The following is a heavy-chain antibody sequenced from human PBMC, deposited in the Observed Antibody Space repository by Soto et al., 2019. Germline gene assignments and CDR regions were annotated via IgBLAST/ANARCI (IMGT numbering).Heavy chain of an antibody. CDR1: GFTFSNAW. Sequence: PGGSLRLSCAASGFTFSNAWMSWVRQAPGKGLEWVGRIKSKTDGGTTDYAAPVKGRFTISRDDSKNTLYLQMNSLKTEDTAVYYCTTSPTAYDFCSGYLVNSVDVWGQGTTVTVSS. J-gene: IGHJ6*02. D-gene: IGHD3-3*01. CDR2: IKSKTDGGTT. CDR3: TTSPTAYDFCSGYLVNSVDV. V-gene: IGHV3-15*01.